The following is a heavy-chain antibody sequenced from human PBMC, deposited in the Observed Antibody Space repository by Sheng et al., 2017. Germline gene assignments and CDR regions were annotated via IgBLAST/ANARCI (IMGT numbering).Heavy chain of an antibody. D-gene: IGHD3-22*01. CDR3: ARDPLVHYYDSSGPQGAFDI. CDR2: IIPIFGTA. J-gene: IGHJ3*02. V-gene: IGHV1-69*05. CDR1: GGTFSSYA. Sequence: QVQLVQSGAEVKKPGSSVKVSCKASGGTFSSYAISWVRQAPGQGLEWMGGIIPIFGTANYAQKFQGRVTITTDESTSTAYMELSSLRSEDTAVYYCARDPLVHYYDSSGPQGAFDIWGQGTMVTVSS.